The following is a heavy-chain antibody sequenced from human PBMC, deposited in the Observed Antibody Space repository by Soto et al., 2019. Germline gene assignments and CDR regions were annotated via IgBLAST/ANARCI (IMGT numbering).Heavy chain of an antibody. CDR1: GYTFTDYA. J-gene: IGHJ6*02. CDR2: INAGNGNT. Sequence: ASVKVSCKASGYTFTDYAMHWVRQAHGQRPEWMGWINAGNGNTKYSQKFQGRVTITRDTSASTAYMELRSLRSEDTAVYYCAREDCSSTSCYPRYGMDVWGQGTTVTVSS. CDR3: AREDCSSTSCYPRYGMDV. D-gene: IGHD2-2*01. V-gene: IGHV1-3*01.